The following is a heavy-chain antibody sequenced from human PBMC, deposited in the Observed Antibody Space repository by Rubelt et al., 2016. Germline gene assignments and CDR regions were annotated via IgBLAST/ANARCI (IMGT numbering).Heavy chain of an antibody. CDR3: AKDLSKLLWFGEGFDY. CDR1: GFTFDDYT. Sequence: AASGFTFDDYTMHWVRQAPGKGLEWVSLISWDGGSTYYAESVKGRFTISRDNSKNSLYLQMNSLRTEDTALYYCAKDLSKLLWFGEGFDYWGQGTLVTVSS. CDR2: ISWDGGST. D-gene: IGHD3-10*01. V-gene: IGHV3-43*01. J-gene: IGHJ4*02.